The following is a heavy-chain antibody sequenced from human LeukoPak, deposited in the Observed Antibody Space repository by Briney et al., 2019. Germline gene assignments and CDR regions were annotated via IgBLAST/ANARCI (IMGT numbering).Heavy chain of an antibody. V-gene: IGHV1-18*04. J-gene: IGHJ4*02. CDR3: ARDLTHYYGSGSYPAPVDY. CDR2: ISAYNGNT. CDR1: GYTFTGYY. D-gene: IGHD3-10*01. Sequence: ASVKVSCKASGYTFTGYYMHWVRQAPGQGLEWMGWISAYNGNTNYAQKLQGRVTMTTDTSTSTAYMELRSLRSDDTAVYYCARDLTHYYGSGSYPAPVDYWGQGTLVTVSS.